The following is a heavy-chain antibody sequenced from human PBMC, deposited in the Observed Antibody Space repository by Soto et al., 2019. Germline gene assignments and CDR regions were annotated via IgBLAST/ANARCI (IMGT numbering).Heavy chain of an antibody. CDR2: IIPIFGTA. D-gene: IGHD2-2*01. V-gene: IGHV1-69*13. Sequence: SVKVSCKASGGTFSSYAISWVRQAPGQGLEWMGGIIPIFGTANYAQKFQGRVTITADESTSTAYMELRSLRSDDTAVYYCAREGYCSSTSCYSYYYYGMDVWGQGTTVTVSS. CDR1: GGTFSSYA. J-gene: IGHJ6*02. CDR3: AREGYCSSTSCYSYYYYGMDV.